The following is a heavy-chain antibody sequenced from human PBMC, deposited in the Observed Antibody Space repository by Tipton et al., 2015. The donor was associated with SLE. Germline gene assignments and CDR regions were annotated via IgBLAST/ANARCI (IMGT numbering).Heavy chain of an antibody. Sequence: TLSLTCTVSRFSITNGYYWGWIRQPPGKGLEWIGNMYFSGSTYYSPSLKSRVTISIDTSENQFSLKLSSVTAADTAVYYCARDSLALAGQFDSWGQGTLVIVSS. CDR3: ARDSLALAGQFDS. V-gene: IGHV4-38-2*02. CDR1: RFSITNGYY. D-gene: IGHD2-15*01. CDR2: MYFSGST. J-gene: IGHJ4*02.